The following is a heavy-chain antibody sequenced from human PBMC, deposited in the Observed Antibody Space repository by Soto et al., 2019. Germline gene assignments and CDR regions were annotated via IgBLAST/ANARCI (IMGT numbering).Heavy chain of an antibody. CDR1: GGSFSGYY. CDR2: INHSGST. J-gene: IGHJ6*02. V-gene: IGHV4-34*01. D-gene: IGHD3-10*01. Sequence: SETLSLTCAVYGGSFSGYYWSWIRQPPGKGLEWIWEINHSGSTNYNPSLKSRVTISVDTSKNQFSLKLSSVTAADTVVYYCASGITMVRGRYYYGMDVWGQGTTVTVSS. CDR3: ASGITMVRGRYYYGMDV.